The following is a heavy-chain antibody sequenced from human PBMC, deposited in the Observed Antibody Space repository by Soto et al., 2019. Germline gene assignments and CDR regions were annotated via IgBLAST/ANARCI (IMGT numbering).Heavy chain of an antibody. V-gene: IGHV3-23*01. CDR1: GFTFSSYA. CDR2: ISGSGGST. Sequence: GGSLRLSCAASGFTFSSYAMSWVRQAPGKGLEWVSAISGSGGSTYYADSVKGRFTISRDNSKNTLYLQMNSLRAEDTAVYYCAKDPEAILTEMYSSGFDYWGQGTLVTVSS. D-gene: IGHD6-25*01. CDR3: AKDPEAILTEMYSSGFDY. J-gene: IGHJ4*02.